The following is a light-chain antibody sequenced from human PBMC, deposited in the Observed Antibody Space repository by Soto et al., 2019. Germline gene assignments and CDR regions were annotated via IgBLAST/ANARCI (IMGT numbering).Light chain of an antibody. V-gene: IGLV2-14*01. J-gene: IGLJ1*01. CDR3: QSYDSTLSARYV. Sequence: QSALTQPASVSGSPGQSITISCTGTSSDVGGYNYVSWYQQHPGTAPKLLIFGNINRPSGVPDRFSGSKSGTSASLAITGLQAEDEGDYYCQSYDSTLSARYVFGTGTKLTVL. CDR1: SSDVGGYNY. CDR2: GNI.